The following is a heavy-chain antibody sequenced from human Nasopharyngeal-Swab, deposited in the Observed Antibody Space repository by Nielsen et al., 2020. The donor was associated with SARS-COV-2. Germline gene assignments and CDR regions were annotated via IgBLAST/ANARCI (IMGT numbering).Heavy chain of an antibody. CDR3: ARDYRPQRSIAVAGTY. CDR2: ISYDGSNK. D-gene: IGHD6-19*01. J-gene: IGHJ4*02. V-gene: IGHV3-30*03. Sequence: GESLKISCAASGFTFSSYAMSWVRQAPGKGLEWVAVISYDGSNKYYADSVKGRFTISRDNSKNTLYLQMNSLRAEDTAVYYCARDYRPQRSIAVAGTYWGQGTLVTVSS. CDR1: GFTFSSYA.